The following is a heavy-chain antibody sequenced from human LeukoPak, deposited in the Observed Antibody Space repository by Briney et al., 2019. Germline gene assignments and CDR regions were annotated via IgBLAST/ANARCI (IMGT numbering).Heavy chain of an antibody. CDR1: GYSISSGYY. CDR3: ASARYYYDSSGYYYSGLDAFDI. CDR2: IYHSGST. V-gene: IGHV4-38-2*02. J-gene: IGHJ3*02. Sequence: SETLSLTCTVSGYSISSGYYWGWIRQPPGKGLEWIGSIYHSGSTYYNPSLKSRVTISVDTSKNQFSLKLSSVTAADTAVYYCASARYYYDSSGYYYSGLDAFDIWGQGTMVTVSS. D-gene: IGHD3-22*01.